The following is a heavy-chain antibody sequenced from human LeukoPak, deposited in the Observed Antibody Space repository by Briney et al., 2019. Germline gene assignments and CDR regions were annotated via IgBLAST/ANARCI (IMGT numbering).Heavy chain of an antibody. CDR1: GYAFRNYD. CDR3: ARDLAVAGTPLDY. D-gene: IGHD6-19*01. V-gene: IGHV1-8*01. Sequence: ASVKVSCKASGYAFRNYDINWVRQATGQGFEWIGKMNPNSGNTGYAQKFQGRVTMTRNTSISTAYMELSSLRSEDTAVYYCARDLAVAGTPLDYWGQGTLVTVSS. CDR2: MNPNSGNT. J-gene: IGHJ4*02.